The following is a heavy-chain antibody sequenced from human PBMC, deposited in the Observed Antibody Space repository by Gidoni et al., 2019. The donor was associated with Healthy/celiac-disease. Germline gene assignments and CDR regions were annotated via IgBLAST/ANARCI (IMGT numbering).Heavy chain of an antibody. V-gene: IGHV3-21*01. J-gene: IGHJ6*02. CDR1: GFTFSTYN. D-gene: IGHD2-2*01. CDR2: ISSSSSYI. CDR3: ARERERIVGVNRYGMDV. Sequence: EVQLVESGGGLVKPGGSLRLSCAASGFTFSTYNMNWVRQAPGKGLEWVSSISSSSSYIYYADSVKGRFTISRDNAKNSLYLQMNSLRAEDTAVYYCARERERIVGVNRYGMDVWGQGTTVTVSS.